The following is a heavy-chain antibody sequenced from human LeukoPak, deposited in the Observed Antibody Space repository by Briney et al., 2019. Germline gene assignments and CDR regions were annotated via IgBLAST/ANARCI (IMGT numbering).Heavy chain of an antibody. CDR1: GYTFTSYG. J-gene: IGHJ1*01. V-gene: IGHV1-8*02. D-gene: IGHD6-13*01. Sequence: ASVKVSCKASGYTFTSYGISWVRQSPGQGLEWMGWMNPNSGNTGYAQKFQGRVNMTRNTSISTAYMELSSLRSEVTAVYYCARNGQQVRYFQHWGQGTLVTVSS. CDR3: ARNGQQVRYFQH. CDR2: MNPNSGNT.